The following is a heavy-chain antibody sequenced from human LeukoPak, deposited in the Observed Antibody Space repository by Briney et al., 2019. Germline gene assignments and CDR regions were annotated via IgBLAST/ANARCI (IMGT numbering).Heavy chain of an antibody. CDR3: ARVLRYCSGGNCYSGGLGYMDV. D-gene: IGHD2-15*01. J-gene: IGHJ6*03. CDR1: GFTFSSYG. V-gene: IGHV3-30*02. CDR2: IRYDGSNK. Sequence: GGSLRLSCAASGFTFSSYGMHWVRQAPGKGLEWVAFIRYDGSNKYYADSVKGRFTISRDNSKNTLYLQMKSLRAEDTAVYYCARVLRYCSGGNCYSGGLGYMDVWGKGTTVTISS.